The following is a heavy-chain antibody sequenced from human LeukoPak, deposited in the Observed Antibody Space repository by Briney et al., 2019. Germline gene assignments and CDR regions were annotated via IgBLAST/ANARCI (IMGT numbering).Heavy chain of an antibody. D-gene: IGHD3-10*01. CDR2: IYYSGST. V-gene: IGHV4-39*02. CDR3: AKDGYYYGSGADS. J-gene: IGHJ4*02. CDR1: GGSISSSSYY. Sequence: SETLSLTCTVSGGSISSSSYYWGWIRQPPGKGLEWIGSIYYSGSTYYNPSLKSRVTISVDTSKNQFFLKLRSVTAADTAVYYCAKDGYYYGSGADSWGQGTLVTVSS.